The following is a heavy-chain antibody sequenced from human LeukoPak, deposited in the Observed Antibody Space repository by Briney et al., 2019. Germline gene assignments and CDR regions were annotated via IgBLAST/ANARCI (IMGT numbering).Heavy chain of an antibody. J-gene: IGHJ5*02. CDR3: ARDLGYGALDP. Sequence: GGYLRLSFAASGYTLTSYWMNWVRQAPGRGLESVDLINQEGSQTIYVDHVKGGFTISRDNDENSLYLQMNTLRAEDTAVYYCARDLGYGALDPWGQGTLVTVSS. D-gene: IGHD4-17*01. V-gene: IGHV3-7*01. CDR2: INQEGSQT. CDR1: GYTLTSYW.